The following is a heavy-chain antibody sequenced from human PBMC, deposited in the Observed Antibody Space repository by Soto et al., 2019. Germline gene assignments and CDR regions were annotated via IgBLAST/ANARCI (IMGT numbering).Heavy chain of an antibody. Sequence: EVQLVESGGGLVQPGGSLRLSCAASGFIFSSYWMHWVRQAPGKGLVWVSRINSDGSSTSYADSVKGRFTISRDNAKNTLYLQINSLRAEDTAVYYCARDHVVSRNWFDPWGQGTLVTVSS. CDR3: ARDHVVSRNWFDP. V-gene: IGHV3-74*01. CDR2: INSDGSST. D-gene: IGHD2-21*01. CDR1: GFIFSSYW. J-gene: IGHJ5*02.